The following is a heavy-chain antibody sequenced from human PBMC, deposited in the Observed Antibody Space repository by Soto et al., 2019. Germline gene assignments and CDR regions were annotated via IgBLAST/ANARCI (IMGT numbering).Heavy chain of an antibody. Sequence: PGGSLRLSCAASGFTFSSYSMNWVRQAPGKGLEWVSSISSSSSYIYYADSVKGRFTISRDNAKNSLYLQMNSLRAEDTAMYYCARALDGRLDYWGQGTLVTVSS. CDR3: ARALDGRLDY. D-gene: IGHD3-3*01. J-gene: IGHJ4*02. CDR1: GFTFSSYS. CDR2: ISSSSSYI. V-gene: IGHV3-21*01.